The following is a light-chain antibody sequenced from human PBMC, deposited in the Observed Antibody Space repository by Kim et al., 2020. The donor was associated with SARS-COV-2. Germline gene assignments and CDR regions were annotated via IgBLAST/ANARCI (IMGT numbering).Light chain of an antibody. CDR3: QQYGSSPR. V-gene: IGKV3-20*01. CDR2: GAS. CDR1: QSVTSNS. J-gene: IGKJ4*01. Sequence: LSTGERATLSCRASQSVTSNSLAWYQQKPGQTPRRLIYGASSRAPGIPDRFSGSGSGTDFSLTISRLEPEDFAVYYCQQYGSSPRFGGGTKVDIK.